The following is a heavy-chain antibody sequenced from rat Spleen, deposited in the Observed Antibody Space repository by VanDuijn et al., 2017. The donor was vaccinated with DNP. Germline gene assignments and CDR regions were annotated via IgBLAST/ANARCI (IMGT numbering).Heavy chain of an antibody. D-gene: IGHD3-1*01. CDR1: GFTFSDYY. Sequence: EVQLVESGGGLVQPGRSLKLSCAASGFTFSDYYMAWVRQAPTKGLEWVASINPDGATTHYSDSVRGRFTISRDNAKSTLYLQMDSLRSEDTATYYCARGAAPFDYWGQGVMVTVSS. CDR2: INPDGATT. CDR3: ARGAAPFDY. J-gene: IGHJ2*01. V-gene: IGHV5-25*01.